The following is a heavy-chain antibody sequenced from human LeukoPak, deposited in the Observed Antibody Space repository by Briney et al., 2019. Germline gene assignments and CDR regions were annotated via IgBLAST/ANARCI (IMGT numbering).Heavy chain of an antibody. CDR3: ARVTDYGDYLDAFDI. CDR1: XXXFSSYS. D-gene: IGHD4-17*01. V-gene: IGHV3-21*01. Sequence: GGSXRLSXAXXXXXFSSYSMNWVRXAPGKGLEWVSSISSSSSYIYYADSVKGRFTISRDNAKNSLYLQMNSLRAEDTAVYYCARVTDYGDYLDAFDIWGQGTMVTVSS. J-gene: IGHJ3*02. CDR2: ISSSSSYI.